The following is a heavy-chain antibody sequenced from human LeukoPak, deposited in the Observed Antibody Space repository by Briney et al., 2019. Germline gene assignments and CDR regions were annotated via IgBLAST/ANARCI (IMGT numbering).Heavy chain of an antibody. V-gene: IGHV1-58*02. D-gene: IGHD4-17*01. CDR2: IVVGSGNT. Sequence: GASVKVSCKASGFTFTSSAMQWVRQARGQRLEWIGWIVVGSGNTNYAQKFQERVTITRDMSTSTAYMELRSLRSDDTAVYYCARGGSDGDYVLFDRWGQGTLVTVSS. CDR3: ARGGSDGDYVLFDR. J-gene: IGHJ5*02. CDR1: GFTFTSSA.